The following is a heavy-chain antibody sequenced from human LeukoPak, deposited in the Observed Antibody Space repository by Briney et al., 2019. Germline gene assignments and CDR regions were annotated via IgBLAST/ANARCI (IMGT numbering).Heavy chain of an antibody. J-gene: IGHJ6*03. D-gene: IGHD6-13*01. CDR3: ARGSAGAPYYYYYYMDV. Sequence: SETLSHTCAVYGGSFSGYYWSWIRQPPGKGLEWIGEINHSGSTNYNPSLKSRVTISVDTSKNQFSLKLSSVTAADTAVYYCARGSAGAPYYYYYYMDVWGKGTTVTVSS. CDR1: GGSFSGYY. CDR2: INHSGST. V-gene: IGHV4-34*01.